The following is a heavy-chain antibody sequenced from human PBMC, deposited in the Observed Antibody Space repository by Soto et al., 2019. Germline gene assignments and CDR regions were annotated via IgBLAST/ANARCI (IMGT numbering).Heavy chain of an antibody. CDR2: INPRDDSI. V-gene: IGHV1-46*04. D-gene: IGHD5-12*01. CDR3: AREGDGYKYFDQ. CDR1: GHTFTNYY. J-gene: IGHJ4*02. Sequence: QVQLVQSGAEVKKPGASVKVSCNASGHTFTNYYMHWVRQAPGQGLEWMGLINPRDDSISYAQKLQGTVTMTRDTSTSTVYMELSSLRSDDTAVYYCAREGDGYKYFDQWGQGTMVTVSS.